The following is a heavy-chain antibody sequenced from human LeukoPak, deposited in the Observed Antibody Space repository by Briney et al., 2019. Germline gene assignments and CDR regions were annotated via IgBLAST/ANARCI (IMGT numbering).Heavy chain of an antibody. D-gene: IGHD1-1*01. CDR2: IKRDGSET. V-gene: IGHV3-7*01. Sequence: GGSLRLSCAVSGFTFSTFWMTWVRQAPGKGLEWVSNIKRDGSETYYVASVRGRFTISRDNAKNSLYLQMNSLRAEDTAAYFCARERETYNDYWGQGTLVTVSS. CDR3: ARERETYNDY. CDR1: GFTFSTFW. J-gene: IGHJ4*02.